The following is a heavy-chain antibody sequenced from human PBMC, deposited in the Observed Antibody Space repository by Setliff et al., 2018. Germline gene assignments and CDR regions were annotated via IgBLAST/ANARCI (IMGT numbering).Heavy chain of an antibody. V-gene: IGHV4-34*01. CDR3: ARAQVVFAISAPVWYFEV. D-gene: IGHD2-21*01. CDR2: INHGGST. Sequence: SETLSLTCVVYGGSFSGYQWSWIRQPPGKGLEWIGEINHGGSTNYNPSLKSRVSISVEKSKNQFSLKLTSVTAADTAVYYCARAQVVFAISAPVWYFEVWGRGTQVTAPQ. J-gene: IGHJ2*01. CDR1: GGSFSGYQ.